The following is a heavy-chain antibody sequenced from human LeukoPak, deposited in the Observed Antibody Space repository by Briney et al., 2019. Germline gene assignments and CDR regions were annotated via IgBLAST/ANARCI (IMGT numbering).Heavy chain of an antibody. D-gene: IGHD3-10*01. CDR1: GFTFSNYG. J-gene: IGHJ4*02. Sequence: GRSLRLSCEPSGFTFSNYGIHWVRQAPGKGLEWVAVIWYDGSQKYYADSVKGRFTISRDNSKNTLLLQMNSLRAEDTAVYYCARYGSGKNFDYWGQGTLVTVSS. CDR2: IWYDGSQK. CDR3: ARYGSGKNFDY. V-gene: IGHV3-33*08.